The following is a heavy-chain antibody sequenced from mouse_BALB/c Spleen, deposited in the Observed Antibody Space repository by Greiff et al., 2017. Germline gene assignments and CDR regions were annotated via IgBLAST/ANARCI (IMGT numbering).Heavy chain of an antibody. CDR1: GFTFSNYW. CDR2: IRLKSNNYAT. Sequence: EVKVEESGGGLVQPGGSMKLSCVASGFTFSNYWMNWVRQSPEKGLEWVAEIRLKSNNYATHYAESVKGRFTISRDDSKSSVYLQMNNLRAEDTGIYYCTRGWLPRYWYFDVWGAGTTVTVSA. J-gene: IGHJ1*01. D-gene: IGHD2-2*01. CDR3: TRGWLPRYWYFDV. V-gene: IGHV6-6*02.